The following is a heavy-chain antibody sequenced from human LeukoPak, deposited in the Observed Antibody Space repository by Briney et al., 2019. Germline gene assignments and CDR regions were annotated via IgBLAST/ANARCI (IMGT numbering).Heavy chain of an antibody. D-gene: IGHD4-23*01. CDR2: INWNCGST. Sequence: GGSLRLSCAASGFTFDDYGMSWVRQAPGKGLEWVSGINWNCGSTGYADSVKGRFTISRDNAKNSLYLQMNSLRAEDTALYYCARDSDYGGNSLPLDYWGQGTLVTVSS. CDR3: ARDSDYGGNSLPLDY. CDR1: GFTFDDYG. V-gene: IGHV3-20*04. J-gene: IGHJ4*02.